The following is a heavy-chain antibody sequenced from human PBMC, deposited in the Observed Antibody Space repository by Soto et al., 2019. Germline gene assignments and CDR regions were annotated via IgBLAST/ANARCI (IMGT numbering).Heavy chain of an antibody. D-gene: IGHD3-10*01. J-gene: IGHJ5*02. CDR1: GGSISSYY. CDR2: SYYSGST. Sequence: QVQLQESGPGLVKPSETLSLTCTVSGGSISSYYWSWIRQPSGKGLEWIGYSYYSGSTNYNPSLKSRVTISVDTSKNKFSRKLSAVTAADTAVYYCARLLWSRGDWFDPWGQGTLVTVSS. V-gene: IGHV4-59*08. CDR3: ARLLWSRGDWFDP.